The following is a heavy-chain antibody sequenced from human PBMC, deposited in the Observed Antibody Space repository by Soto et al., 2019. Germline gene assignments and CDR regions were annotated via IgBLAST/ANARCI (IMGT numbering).Heavy chain of an antibody. CDR3: ARAHAPTLPFDY. CDR1: CGSMRNVY. J-gene: IGHJ4*01. CDR2: IFHSGNA. V-gene: IGHV4-59*01. D-gene: IGHD2-15*01. Sequence: SETPSLTCTVSCGSMRNVYWSWIRQPPGKRLEWIGFIFHSGNAKYNPSLKSRVTISIDTSKSQFSLSLDSVTAADTAVYFCARAHAPTLPFDYWGLGTLVTVSS.